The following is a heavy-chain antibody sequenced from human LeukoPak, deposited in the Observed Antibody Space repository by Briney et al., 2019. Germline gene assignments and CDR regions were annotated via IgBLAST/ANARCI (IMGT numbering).Heavy chain of an antibody. CDR1: GLTFSNFK. D-gene: IGHD3-10*01. CDR3: ARMNYVSTGWGAPFDY. J-gene: IGHJ4*02. CDR2: ISDSGRST. V-gene: IGHV3-48*03. Sequence: GGSLRLSCAVSGLTFSNFKMNWVRQAPGKGLEWVSYISDSGRSTFYADSVKGRFTISRDNAKNSLYLQMSSLRVEDTAVYYCARMNYVSTGWGAPFDYWGQGTLVTVSS.